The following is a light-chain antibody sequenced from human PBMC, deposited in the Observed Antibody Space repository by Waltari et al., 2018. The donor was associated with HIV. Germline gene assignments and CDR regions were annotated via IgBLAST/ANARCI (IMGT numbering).Light chain of an antibody. Sequence: DIQMTQSPSSLSASVGDRVTITCQASQDIRNYLNWYQQKPGKAPKLLIYDASNLETGVPSRFSGSGSGTDFTFTISSLQPEDIATYYCLQYNNLPPSTFGQGTKLEIK. CDR1: QDIRNY. CDR3: LQYNNLPPST. CDR2: DAS. V-gene: IGKV1-33*01. J-gene: IGKJ2*01.